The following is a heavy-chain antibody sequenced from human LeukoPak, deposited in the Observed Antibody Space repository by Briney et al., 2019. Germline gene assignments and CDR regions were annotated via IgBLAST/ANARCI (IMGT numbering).Heavy chain of an antibody. Sequence: SETLSLTCAVYGGSSSGYYWSWIRQPPGKGLEWIGEINHSGSTNYNPSLKSRVTISVDTSKNQFSLKLSSVTAADTAVYYCARVDVWGSSTSDYFDYWGQGTLVTVSS. CDR2: INHSGST. V-gene: IGHV4-34*01. D-gene: IGHD3-16*01. CDR1: GGSSSGYY. CDR3: ARVDVWGSSTSDYFDY. J-gene: IGHJ4*02.